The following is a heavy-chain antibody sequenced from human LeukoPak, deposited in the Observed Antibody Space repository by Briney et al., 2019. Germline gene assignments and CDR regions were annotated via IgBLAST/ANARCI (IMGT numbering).Heavy chain of an antibody. CDR3: ARTFSIAVAGRNDY. J-gene: IGHJ4*02. Sequence: ASVKVSCKASGYTFTGYYMHWVRQARGQGLEWMGLINPNGGSTSYAEKFQGRVTMTRDMSTSTVYMELSSLRSDDTAVYYCARTFSIAVAGRNDYWGQGTLVTVSS. D-gene: IGHD6-13*01. CDR2: INPNGGST. V-gene: IGHV1-46*01. CDR1: GYTFTGYY.